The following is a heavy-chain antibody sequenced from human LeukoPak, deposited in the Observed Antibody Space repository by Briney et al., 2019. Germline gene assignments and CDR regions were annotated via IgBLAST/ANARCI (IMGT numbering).Heavy chain of an antibody. V-gene: IGHV1-69*10. Sequence: SVTVSCKASGGTFSSYTIRGVRRPPGQEGEGRGGIISILGIALYAQKFQGRVTITADKSTSTAYMELSSLRSEDTAVYYCAREYYDFWSGLTQGNYDYYNGMEVWGQGTTGTVSS. CDR3: AREYYDFWSGLTQGNYDYYNGMEV. CDR1: GGTFSSYT. J-gene: IGHJ6*02. D-gene: IGHD3-3*01. CDR2: IISILGIA.